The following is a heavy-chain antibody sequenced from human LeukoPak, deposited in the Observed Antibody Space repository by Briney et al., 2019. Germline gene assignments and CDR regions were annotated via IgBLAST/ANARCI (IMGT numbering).Heavy chain of an antibody. CDR3: ASGYCSSTSCEGDWFDP. D-gene: IGHD2-2*01. CDR2: IIPIFGTA. Sequence: SVKVSCKASGGTFISYAISWVRQAPGQGLEWMGGIIPIFGTANYAQKFQGRVTITADESTSTAYMELSSLRSEDAAVYYCASGYCSSTSCEGDWFDPWGQGTLVTVSS. J-gene: IGHJ5*02. V-gene: IGHV1-69*13. CDR1: GGTFISYA.